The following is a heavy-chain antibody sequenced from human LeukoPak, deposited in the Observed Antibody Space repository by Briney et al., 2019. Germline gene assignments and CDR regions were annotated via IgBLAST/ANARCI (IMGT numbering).Heavy chain of an antibody. CDR2: IYYSGST. CDR3: ARGSTGPFDY. D-gene: IGHD2-2*01. V-gene: IGHV4-59*01. J-gene: IGHJ4*02. CDR1: GGSFSGYY. Sequence: SGTLSLTCAVYGGSFSGYYWSWIRQPPGKGLEWIGYIYYSGSTNYNPSLKSRVTISVDTSKNQFSLKLTSVTAADTAVYYCARGSTGPFDYWGQGTLVTVSS.